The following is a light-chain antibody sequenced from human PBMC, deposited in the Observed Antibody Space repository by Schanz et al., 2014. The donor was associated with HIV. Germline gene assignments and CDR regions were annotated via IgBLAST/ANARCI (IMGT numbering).Light chain of an antibody. J-gene: IGLJ1*01. CDR1: RRDIGAYNY. Sequence: QSALTQPASVSGSPGQSITISCTGTRRDIGAYNYVSWYQQYPGKAPKLIIFDVSNRPSGISARFSGSKSGNTASLSISGLQAEDEADYYCSSYTSSSTPYVFGTGTKLTVL. CDR3: SSYTSSSTPYV. CDR2: DVS. V-gene: IGLV2-14*03.